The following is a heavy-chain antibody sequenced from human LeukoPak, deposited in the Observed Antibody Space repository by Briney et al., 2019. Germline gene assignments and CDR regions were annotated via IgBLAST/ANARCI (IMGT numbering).Heavy chain of an antibody. CDR1: GYTFTSYA. CDR3: AREEREIFAIPLPYGMDV. Sequence: VASVKVSCKASGYTFTSYAMHWVRQAPGQRLEWMGWINAGNGNTKYSQKFQGRVTITRDTSASTAYMELSSLRSEDTAVYYCAREEREIFAIPLPYGMDVWGQGTTVTVS. V-gene: IGHV1-3*01. D-gene: IGHD3-3*01. J-gene: IGHJ6*02. CDR2: INAGNGNT.